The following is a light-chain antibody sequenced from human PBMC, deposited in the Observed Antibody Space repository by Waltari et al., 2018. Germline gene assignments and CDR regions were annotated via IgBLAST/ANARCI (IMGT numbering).Light chain of an antibody. J-gene: IGLJ2*01. CDR2: RSN. CDR3: AAWDDRLSGPV. CDR1: RSNIGSNY. V-gene: IGLV1-47*01. Sequence: QSVLTQPPPVSGTPGQRVNISCSGRRSNIGSNYVYWYHHLPGKAPRPLIYRSNERRSGVPDRFSGSSSDTSASLAISGLRSEDEADYYCAAWDDRLSGPVFGGGTKLTVL.